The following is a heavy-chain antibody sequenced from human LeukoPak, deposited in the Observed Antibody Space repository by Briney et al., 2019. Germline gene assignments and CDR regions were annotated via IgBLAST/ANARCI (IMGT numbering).Heavy chain of an antibody. J-gene: IGHJ3*02. D-gene: IGHD3-10*01. V-gene: IGHV4-59*01. CDR3: AAVLQGAFDI. Sequence: SSETLSLTCTVSGRSISSYYWSWIRQPPGKGLEWIGYIYYSGSTNYNPSLKSRVTISVDTSKNQFSLRLSSVTAADTAVYYCAAVLQGAFDIWGEGTMVTVSS. CDR1: GRSISSYY. CDR2: IYYSGST.